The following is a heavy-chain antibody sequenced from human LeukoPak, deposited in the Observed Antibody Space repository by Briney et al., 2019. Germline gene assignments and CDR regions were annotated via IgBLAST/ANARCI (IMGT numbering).Heavy chain of an antibody. CDR2: XSYDGSNK. CDR3: ARDGGPGSGWSDFDY. Sequence: PGGSLRLSCAASGFTFSSYAMHWVRQAPGKGLXXXXXXSYDGSNKYYADSVKGRFTISRDNSKNTLYLQMNSLRAEDTAVYYCARDGGPGSGWSDFDYWGQGTLVTVSS. J-gene: IGHJ4*02. V-gene: IGHV3-30-3*01. D-gene: IGHD6-19*01. CDR1: GFTFSSYA.